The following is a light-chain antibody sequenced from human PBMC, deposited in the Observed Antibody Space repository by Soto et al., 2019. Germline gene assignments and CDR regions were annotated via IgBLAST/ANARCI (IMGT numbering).Light chain of an antibody. CDR1: QSVNQK. CDR3: QQFNNWPHT. J-gene: IGKJ2*01. Sequence: EIVLTQSPATLSVSPRERATLSCRASQSVNQKLGWYQQKPGQAPRLLIYVASHRATGIPARFSGSGSGTEYTLTISNLQAEDFAVYYCQQFNNWPHTFGQGTRLEIK. V-gene: IGKV3-15*01. CDR2: VAS.